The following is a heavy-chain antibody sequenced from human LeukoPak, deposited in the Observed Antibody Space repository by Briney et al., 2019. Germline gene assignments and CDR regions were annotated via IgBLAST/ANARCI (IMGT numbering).Heavy chain of an antibody. CDR1: GGSFSGYY. J-gene: IGHJ4*01. Sequence: SETLSLTCAVYGGSFSGYYWSWIRQPPGKGLEWIGEINHSGSTNYNPSLKSRVTISVDTSKNQFSLKLSSVTAADTAVYYCASSSEPGALSYWGQGTLVTVSS. D-gene: IGHD6-13*01. CDR3: ASSSEPGALSY. V-gene: IGHV4-34*01. CDR2: INHSGST.